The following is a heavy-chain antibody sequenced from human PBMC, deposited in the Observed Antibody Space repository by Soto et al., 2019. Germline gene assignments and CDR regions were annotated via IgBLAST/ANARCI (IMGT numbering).Heavy chain of an antibody. D-gene: IGHD3-3*01. CDR3: ARDRKEYYDFWSGYPYYYGMDV. CDR2: ISYDGSNK. V-gene: IGHV3-30-3*01. J-gene: IGHJ6*02. CDR1: GFTFSSYA. Sequence: QVQLVESGGGVVQPGRSLRLSCAASGFTFSSYAMHWVRQAPGKGLEWVAVISYDGSNKYYADSVKGRFTISRDNSKNTLDVQMNSLRAEDTAVYYCARDRKEYYDFWSGYPYYYGMDVWGQGTTVTVSS.